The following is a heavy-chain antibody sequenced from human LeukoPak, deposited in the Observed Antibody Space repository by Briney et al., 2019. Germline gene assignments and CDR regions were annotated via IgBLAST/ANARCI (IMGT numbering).Heavy chain of an antibody. CDR2: IYPGDSDT. J-gene: IGHJ4*02. D-gene: IGHD5-18*01. Sequence: GESLKISWKGSGYSFTSYWIGWVRQMPGKGLEWMGIIYPGDSDTRYSSSFQGQVTISADKSISTAYLQWSSLKASDTAMYYCALAYSYGIYYFDYWGQGTLVPVSS. V-gene: IGHV5-51*01. CDR3: ALAYSYGIYYFDY. CDR1: GYSFTSYW.